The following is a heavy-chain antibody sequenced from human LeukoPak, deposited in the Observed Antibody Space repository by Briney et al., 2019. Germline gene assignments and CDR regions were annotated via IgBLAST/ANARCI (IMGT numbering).Heavy chain of an antibody. D-gene: IGHD2-2*01. V-gene: IGHV1-69*13. CDR1: GATFSSYA. CDR2: IIPIFGTA. Sequence: SVKVSCKASGATFSSYAISWVRQAPGQGLEWMGGIIPIFGTANYAQKFQGRVTITADESTSTAYMELSSLRSEDTAVYYCAISPATYCSSTSCYASTPGYWGQGTLVTVSS. J-gene: IGHJ4*02. CDR3: AISPATYCSSTSCYASTPGY.